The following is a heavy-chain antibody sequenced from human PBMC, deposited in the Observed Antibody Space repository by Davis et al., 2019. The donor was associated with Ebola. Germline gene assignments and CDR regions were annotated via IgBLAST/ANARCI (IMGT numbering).Heavy chain of an antibody. CDR2: ISGSGGST. CDR1: GFSFSHYA. CDR3: ALQHNYYSSGSKPLDY. D-gene: IGHD6-19*01. Sequence: GGSLRLSCVPSGFSFSHYAMSWARQAPGKGLEWVSGISGSGGSTYSADSVKGRFTISRNNSKNTLYLQMNTLRAEDTAVYYCALQHNYYSSGSKPLDYWGQGTLVTVSS. J-gene: IGHJ4*02. V-gene: IGHV3-23*01.